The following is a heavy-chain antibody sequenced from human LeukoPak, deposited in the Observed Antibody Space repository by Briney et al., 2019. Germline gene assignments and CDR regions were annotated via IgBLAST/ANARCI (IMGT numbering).Heavy chain of an antibody. CDR2: ISAYNGNT. Sequence: GASVKVSCKASGYTFTSYGISWVRQVPGQGLEWMGWISAYNGNTNYAQKLQGRVTMTTDTSTSTAYMELRSLRSDDTAAYYCARVGLRCSGGSCYSGHAFDIWGQGTMVTVSS. D-gene: IGHD2-15*01. J-gene: IGHJ3*02. V-gene: IGHV1-18*01. CDR3: ARVGLRCSGGSCYSGHAFDI. CDR1: GYTFTSYG.